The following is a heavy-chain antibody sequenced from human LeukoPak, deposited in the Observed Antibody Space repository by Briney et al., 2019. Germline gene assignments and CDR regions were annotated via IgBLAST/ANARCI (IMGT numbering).Heavy chain of an antibody. Sequence: ASETLSLTCSVSGGSISSYYWSLSRQPPGKGLEWIGYIYYSGSTNYNPSLKSRVTISVDTSKNQFSLKLSSVTAADTAVYYCARGGLRYFGGGFDYWGQGTLVTVSS. CDR3: ARGGLRYFGGGFDY. J-gene: IGHJ4*02. CDR2: IYYSGST. D-gene: IGHD3-9*01. V-gene: IGHV4-59*01. CDR1: GGSISSYY.